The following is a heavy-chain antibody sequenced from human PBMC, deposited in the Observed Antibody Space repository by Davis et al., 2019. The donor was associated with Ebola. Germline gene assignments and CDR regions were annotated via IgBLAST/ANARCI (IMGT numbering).Heavy chain of an antibody. D-gene: IGHD5-12*01. CDR2: ISGYNGNT. J-gene: IGHJ5*01. CDR1: GYTFSGYG. Sequence: ASVKVSCKAAGYTFSGYGITWVRQAPGQGLEWMGWISGYNGNTDYAENLQGRVTMTTDTSTSTAYMELRSLRSDDTAVYYCARGRKVARMGSWFDSWGQGTLVTVSS. CDR3: ARGRKVARMGSWFDS. V-gene: IGHV1-18*01.